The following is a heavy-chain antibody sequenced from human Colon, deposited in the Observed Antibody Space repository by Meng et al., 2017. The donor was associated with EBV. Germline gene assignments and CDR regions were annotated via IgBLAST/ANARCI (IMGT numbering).Heavy chain of an antibody. CDR1: GGSFSGYY. CDR2: INHSGST. J-gene: IGHJ4*02. V-gene: IGHV4-34*01. Sequence: QVQLRQVGAGLLKPSEPLSLTCAVYGGSFSGYYWSWIRQPPEKGLEWIWEINHSGSTNYNPSLKSRVTISVDTSKKQFSLKLSSVTAADTAVYYCARGPGGSYYLYYFDYWGQGTLVTVSS. D-gene: IGHD1-26*01. CDR3: ARGPGGSYYLYYFDY.